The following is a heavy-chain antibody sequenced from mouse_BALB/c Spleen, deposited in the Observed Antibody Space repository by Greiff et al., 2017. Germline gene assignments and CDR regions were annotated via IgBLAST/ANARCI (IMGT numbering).Heavy chain of an antibody. V-gene: IGHV1-18*01. CDR1: GYSFTGYT. J-gene: IGHJ3*01. Sequence: EVQLQESGPELVKPGASMKISCKASGYSFTGYTMNWVKQSHGKNLEWIGLINPYNGGTSYNQKFKGKATLTVDKSSSTAYLQLSSLTSEDTAVYYCNAEVRRPAYWGQGTLVTVSA. CDR2: INPYNGGT. CDR3: NAEVRRPAY. D-gene: IGHD2-14*01.